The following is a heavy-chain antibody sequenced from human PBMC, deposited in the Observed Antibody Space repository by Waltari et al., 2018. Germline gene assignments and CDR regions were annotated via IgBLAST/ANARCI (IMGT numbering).Heavy chain of an antibody. D-gene: IGHD3-3*01. CDR3: AKDGGGFWSGYPGSYYYDN. CDR1: GYTFTSYD. J-gene: IGHJ4*02. CDR2: MNPNSGNT. V-gene: IGHV1-8*03. Sequence: QVQLVQSGAEVKKHGASVKVSCKASGYTFTSYDLNWVRQATGQGLEWMGWMNPNSGNTGYAQKFQGRVTITRNTSISTAYMELSSLRSEDTAVYYCAKDGGGFWSGYPGSYYYDNWGEGTLVTVSS.